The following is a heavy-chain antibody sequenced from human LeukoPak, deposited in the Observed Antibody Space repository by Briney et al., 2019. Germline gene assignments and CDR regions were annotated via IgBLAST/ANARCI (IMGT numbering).Heavy chain of an antibody. V-gene: IGHV3-64*01. CDR1: GFTFSSYA. Sequence: PGRSLRLSCAASGFTFSSYAMHWVRQAPGKGLEYVSGISSNGGGTYSANSVKGRFTISRDNSKNTLYLQMGSLRAEDMAVYYCARRPEGPNYGMDVWGQGTTVTVSS. CDR3: ARRPEGPNYGMDV. CDR2: ISSNGGGT. J-gene: IGHJ6*02.